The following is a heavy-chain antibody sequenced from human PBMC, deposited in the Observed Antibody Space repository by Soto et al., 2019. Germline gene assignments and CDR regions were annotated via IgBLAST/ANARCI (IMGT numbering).Heavy chain of an antibody. J-gene: IGHJ4*02. CDR1: GFTLSYYG. CDR2: ISNDGNHK. V-gene: IGHV3-30*03. Sequence: QVQLVESGGGVVQPGKSLRLSCTASGFTLSYYGMHWVHQAPGKGLEWVALISNDGNHKYYEDSVRGRFTISRDNSKNTLYLQMDSLRAEDTAVYYCATDTNWNYSGHFDYWGLGTLVTVSS. D-gene: IGHD1-7*01. CDR3: ATDTNWNYSGHFDY.